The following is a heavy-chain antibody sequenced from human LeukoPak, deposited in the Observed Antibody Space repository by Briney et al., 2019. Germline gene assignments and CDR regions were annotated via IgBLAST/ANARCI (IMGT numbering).Heavy chain of an antibody. D-gene: IGHD1-26*01. CDR1: GFTFNDHF. Sequence: GGCLRLSCAASGFTFNDHFLDWVRQAPGKGLEWVGRTRNKANSYITEYAASVKGRFTISRDDSKNSLYLQMSSLKTDDTAMYYCASIRGTFGYWGQGTLVTVSS. CDR3: ASIRGTFGY. V-gene: IGHV3-72*01. J-gene: IGHJ4*02. CDR2: TRNKANSYIT.